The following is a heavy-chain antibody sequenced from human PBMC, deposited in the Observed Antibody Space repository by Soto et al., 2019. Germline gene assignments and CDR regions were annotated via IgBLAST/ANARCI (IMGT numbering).Heavy chain of an antibody. V-gene: IGHV4-39*01. CDR3: ASAGYCTNGVCPYYYYYGMDV. CDR2: IYYSGST. Sequence: QLQPQESGPGLVKPSETLSLTCTVSGGSISSSSYYWGWIRQPPGKGLEWIGSIYYSGSTYYNPSLKSRVTISVDTSKNQFSLKLSSVTAADTAVYYCASAGYCTNGVCPYYYYYGMDVWGQGTTVTVSS. J-gene: IGHJ6*02. CDR1: GGSISSSSYY. D-gene: IGHD2-8*01.